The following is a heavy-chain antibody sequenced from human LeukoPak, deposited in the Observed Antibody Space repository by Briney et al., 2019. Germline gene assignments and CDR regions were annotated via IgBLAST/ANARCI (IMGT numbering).Heavy chain of an antibody. CDR2: IKQVGSEK. D-gene: IGHD4-17*01. V-gene: IGHV3-7*01. CDR3: ARERLYGDYYYYYYMDV. J-gene: IGHJ6*03. Sequence: GGSLRLSCAASGFTLSSYWMSWVRQAPGKGREWVANIKQVGSEKYYVDSVKGRFTISRDNAKNSLYLQMNSLRAEDTAVYYCARERLYGDYYYYYYMDVWGKGTTVTVSS. CDR1: GFTLSSYW.